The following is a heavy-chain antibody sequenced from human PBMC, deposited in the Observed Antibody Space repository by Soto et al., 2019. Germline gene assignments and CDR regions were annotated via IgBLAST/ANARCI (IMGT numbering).Heavy chain of an antibody. V-gene: IGHV4-30-4*01. CDR2: IYYSGST. Sequence: SETLSLTCTVSGGSISSGDYYWSWIRQPPGKGLEWIGYIYYSGSTYYNPDTSKNQFSLQLHSVTPEDTAVYYCARGSYTSTWSWGQGTLVTVSS. CDR3: ARGSYTSTWS. D-gene: IGHD6-13*01. J-gene: IGHJ5*02. CDR1: GGSISSGDYY.